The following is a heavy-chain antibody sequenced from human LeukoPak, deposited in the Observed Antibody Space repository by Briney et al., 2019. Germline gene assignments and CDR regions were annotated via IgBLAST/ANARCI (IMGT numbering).Heavy chain of an antibody. J-gene: IGHJ4*02. CDR2: INGNSGGT. CDR1: GYTFSGYY. D-gene: IGHD5-12*01. V-gene: IGHV1-2*02. Sequence: ASVKVSCKASGYTFSGYYMHWVRQAPGQGLEWMGWINGNSGGTNYAQKFQGRVTMTRDTSISTAYMELSRLRSDDTAVYYCARDGATRDYFDYWGQGTLVTVSS. CDR3: ARDGATRDYFDY.